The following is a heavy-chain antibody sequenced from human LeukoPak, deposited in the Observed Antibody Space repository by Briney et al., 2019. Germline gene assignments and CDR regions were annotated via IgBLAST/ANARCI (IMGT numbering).Heavy chain of an antibody. CDR3: ARQGIAVAGTFRKYYFDY. CDR1: GGSISSTSYY. Sequence: PSETLSLTCTVSGGSISSTSYYWGWIRQPPGKGLEWIGDIYYSGSTYYNPSLKSRLTISVDTSKNQFSLKLSSVTAADTAVYYCARQGIAVAGTFRKYYFDYWGQGTLVTVSS. V-gene: IGHV4-39*01. CDR2: IYYSGST. J-gene: IGHJ4*02. D-gene: IGHD6-19*01.